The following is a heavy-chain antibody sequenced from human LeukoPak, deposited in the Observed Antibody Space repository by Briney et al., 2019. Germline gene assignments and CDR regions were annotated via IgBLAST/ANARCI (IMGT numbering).Heavy chain of an antibody. CDR3: ARVYYDSSGYLGFDY. CDR2: ISYDGSNK. D-gene: IGHD3-22*01. Sequence: GRSLRLSCAASGFTFSSYAMHWVRQAPGKGLEWVAVISYDGSNKYYADSVKGRFTISRDNSKNTLYLQMNSLRAEDTAVYYCARVYYDSSGYLGFDYWGQGTLVTVSS. V-gene: IGHV3-30-3*01. J-gene: IGHJ4*02. CDR1: GFTFSSYA.